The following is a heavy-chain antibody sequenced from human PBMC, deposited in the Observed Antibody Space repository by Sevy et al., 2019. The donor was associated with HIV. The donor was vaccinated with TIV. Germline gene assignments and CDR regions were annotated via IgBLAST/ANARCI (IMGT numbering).Heavy chain of an antibody. J-gene: IGHJ6*02. CDR2: ISAYNGNT. CDR3: ARERAVITIFGVVIMREGYYYYGMDV. Sequence: ASVKVSCKASGYTFTSYGISWVRQAPGQGLEWMGWISAYNGNTNYAQKLQGRVTMTTDTSTSTAYMELGSLRSDDTAVYYCARERAVITIFGVVIMREGYYYYGMDVWGQGTTVTVSS. D-gene: IGHD3-3*01. V-gene: IGHV1-18*01. CDR1: GYTFTSYG.